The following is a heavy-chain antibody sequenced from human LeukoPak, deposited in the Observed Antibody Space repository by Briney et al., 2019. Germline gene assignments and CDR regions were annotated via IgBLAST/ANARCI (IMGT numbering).Heavy chain of an antibody. Sequence: GASVKVSCKASGYTFTSYGISWVRQAPGQGLEWMGWISAYNGSTNYAQKLQGRVTMTTDTSTSTAYMELRSLRSDDTAVYYCARDPNLGIAAHPFDYWGQGTLVTVSS. CDR3: ARDPNLGIAAHPFDY. V-gene: IGHV1-18*01. J-gene: IGHJ4*02. CDR1: GYTFTSYG. CDR2: ISAYNGST. D-gene: IGHD6-13*01.